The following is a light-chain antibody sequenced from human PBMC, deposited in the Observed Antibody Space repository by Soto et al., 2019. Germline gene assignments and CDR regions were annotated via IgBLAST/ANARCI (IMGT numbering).Light chain of an antibody. V-gene: IGKV3-11*01. J-gene: IGKJ2*01. Sequence: EIVLTQSPATLSLSPGERATLSCRASQSVSSYLAWYQQKPGQAPRLLLYDASNRATGIPARFSGSGSGTDFTLTISSLEPEDFAVYYCQQRSNWPVYTFGQGTKLEIK. CDR3: QQRSNWPVYT. CDR2: DAS. CDR1: QSVSSY.